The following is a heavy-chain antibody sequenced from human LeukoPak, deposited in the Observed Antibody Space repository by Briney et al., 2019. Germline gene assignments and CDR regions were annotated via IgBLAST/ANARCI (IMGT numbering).Heavy chain of an antibody. J-gene: IGHJ4*02. CDR2: IKADGSEK. V-gene: IGHV3-7*03. CDR3: AAVDTAMVLDY. D-gene: IGHD5-18*01. CDR1: GFTFTDYL. Sequence: GGSLRLSCAASGFTFTDYLMTWVRQAPGKGLEWVADIKADGSEKYYVDSVKGRFTILRDNAKNSLYLQMNSLRAEDTAVYYCAAVDTAMVLDYWGQGTLVTVSS.